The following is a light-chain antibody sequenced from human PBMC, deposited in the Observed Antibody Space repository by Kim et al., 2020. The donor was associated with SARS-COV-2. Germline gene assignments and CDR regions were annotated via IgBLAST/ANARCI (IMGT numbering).Light chain of an antibody. J-gene: IGLJ2*01. CDR3: SSYTTTSTSV. Sequence: QSALTQPASVSGSPGQSITISCTGTSSDVGGYNYVSWYQQHPGKAPKLMIYDVTKRPSGVSNRFSSSKSGNTASLTISGLQAEDEADYYCSSYTTTSTSVFGGGTQLTVL. V-gene: IGLV2-14*01. CDR2: DVT. CDR1: SSDVGGYNY.